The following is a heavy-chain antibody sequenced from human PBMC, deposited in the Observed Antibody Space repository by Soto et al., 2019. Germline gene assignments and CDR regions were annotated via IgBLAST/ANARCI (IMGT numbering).Heavy chain of an antibody. D-gene: IGHD1-1*01. CDR2: IIPIFNTP. CDR1: GGTFNTYA. V-gene: IGHV1-69*13. J-gene: IGHJ6*02. CDR3: ARDKTGTNYYNGLDV. Sequence: SVKVSCKASGGTFNTYAISWVRQAPGQGLEWMGGIIPIFNTPNYAQRFQGRVTITADESTSTAYMELSSLRSEDTALYYCARDKTGTNYYNGLDVWGQATTVSVAS.